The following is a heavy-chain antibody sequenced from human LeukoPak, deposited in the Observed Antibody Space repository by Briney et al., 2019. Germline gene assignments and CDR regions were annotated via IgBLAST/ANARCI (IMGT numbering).Heavy chain of an antibody. CDR1: GFTFSSYG. CDR2: IWYDGSNK. CDR3: ARAVAVAGYAY. J-gene: IGHJ4*02. V-gene: IGHV3-33*01. Sequence: GRSLRLSCAASGFTFSSYGMHWVRQAPGKGLEWVAVIWYDGSNKYYADSVKGRFTISRDNSKNTLYLQMNSLRAEDTAVYYCARAVAVAGYAYWGQGTLLTVSA. D-gene: IGHD6-19*01.